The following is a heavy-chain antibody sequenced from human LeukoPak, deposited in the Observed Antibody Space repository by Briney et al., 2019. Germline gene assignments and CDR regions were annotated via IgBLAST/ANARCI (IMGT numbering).Heavy chain of an antibody. Sequence: SETPSLTCTVSGGSISSYYWSWIRQPPGKGLEWIGYVYYSGSTNYNPSLKSRVSISVDTSKNQFSLKLSSVTAADTSVYHCARDSRTTTAFDIWGQGTMVTVSS. V-gene: IGHV4-59*01. J-gene: IGHJ3*02. CDR2: VYYSGST. CDR3: ARDSRTTTAFDI. D-gene: IGHD1-1*01. CDR1: GGSISSYY.